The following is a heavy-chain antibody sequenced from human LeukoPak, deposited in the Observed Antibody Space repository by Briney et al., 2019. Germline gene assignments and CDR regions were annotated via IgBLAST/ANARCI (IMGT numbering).Heavy chain of an antibody. CDR3: AELGITMIGGV. Sequence: GGSLRLSCAASGFTFTTYWMGWVRQAPGKGLEWVASIKQDGSERYYVDSVKGRFTISRDNVRNSLYLQMDSLRVEDTGVYYCAELGITMIGGVWGKGTTVTISS. D-gene: IGHD3-10*02. J-gene: IGHJ6*04. CDR2: IKQDGSER. CDR1: GFTFTTYW. V-gene: IGHV3-7*01.